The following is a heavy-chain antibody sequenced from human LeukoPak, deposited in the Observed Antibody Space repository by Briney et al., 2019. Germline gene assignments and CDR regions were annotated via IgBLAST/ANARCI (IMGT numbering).Heavy chain of an antibody. CDR1: GFTFTSYS. V-gene: IGHV3-21*01. CDR2: ISSSSTYI. J-gene: IGHJ5*02. D-gene: IGHD2-2*01. Sequence: GGSLRLSCAASGFTFTSYSMNWVRQAPGKGLEWVSSISSSSTYIYYADSVKGRFTISRDNAKNSLYLQMNSLTAEDTAVYYCARDSPSSSAWYEPWGQGTLVTVSS. CDR3: ARDSPSSSAWYEP.